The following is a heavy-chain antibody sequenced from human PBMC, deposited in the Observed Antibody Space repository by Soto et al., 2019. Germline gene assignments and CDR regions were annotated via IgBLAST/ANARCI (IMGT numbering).Heavy chain of an antibody. Sequence: GESRRLSWAASGFTFSSYAISWVRQAPGKGLEWVSAISGSGGSTYYADSVKGRFTISRDNSKNTLYLQMNSLRAEDTAVYYCAKDHWSSMVSGVMPTAIDYCGLRTLVTVSS. CDR1: GFTFSSYA. CDR3: AKDHWSSMVSGVMPTAIDY. D-gene: IGHD3-10*01. J-gene: IGHJ4*01. V-gene: IGHV3-23*01. CDR2: ISGSGGST.